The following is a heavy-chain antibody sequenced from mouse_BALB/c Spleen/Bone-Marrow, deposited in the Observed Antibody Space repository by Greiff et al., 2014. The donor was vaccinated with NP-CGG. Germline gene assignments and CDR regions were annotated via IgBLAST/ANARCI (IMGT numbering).Heavy chain of an antibody. Sequence: VQLKQSGAELVEPGASVKLSCTASGFNIKDTYMHWVKQRPEQGLEWIGRIDPANGYTKFDPKFQGKATITADTSSNTAYLQLSSLTSEDTVVYYCARGTTVVSYYAMDYWGQGTSVTVSS. J-gene: IGHJ4*01. V-gene: IGHV14-3*02. CDR3: ARGTTVVSYYAMDY. CDR1: GFNIKDTY. D-gene: IGHD1-1*01. CDR2: IDPANGYT.